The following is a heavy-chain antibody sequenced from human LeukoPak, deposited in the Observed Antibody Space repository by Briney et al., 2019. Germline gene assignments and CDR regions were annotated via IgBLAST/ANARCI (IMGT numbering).Heavy chain of an antibody. CDR3: ARDRPEITMIVVVITSMDY. Sequence: ASVKVSCKASGYTFTSYGISWVRQAPGQGLEWMGWISAYNGNTNYAQKLRGRVTMTTDTSTSTAYMELRSLRSDDTAVYYCARDRPEITMIVVVITSMDYWGQGTLVTVSS. CDR2: ISAYNGNT. V-gene: IGHV1-18*01. J-gene: IGHJ4*02. CDR1: GYTFTSYG. D-gene: IGHD3-22*01.